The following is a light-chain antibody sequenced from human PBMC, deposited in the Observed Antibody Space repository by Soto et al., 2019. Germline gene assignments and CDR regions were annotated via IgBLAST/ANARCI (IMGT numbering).Light chain of an antibody. J-gene: IGLJ1*01. CDR2: DVS. V-gene: IGLV2-14*03. Sequence: QSVLTQPASVSGSPGQSITISCTGTSSDVGGYKYVSWYQLHPGKAPKLMIYDVSNRPSGVSNRFSGSKSGNTASLTISGLQAEDEADYYCCSFTSSTTYVFGTGTKVTVL. CDR1: SSDVGGYKY. CDR3: CSFTSSTTYV.